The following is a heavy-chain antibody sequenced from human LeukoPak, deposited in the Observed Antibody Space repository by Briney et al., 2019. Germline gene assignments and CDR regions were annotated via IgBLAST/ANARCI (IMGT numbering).Heavy chain of an antibody. V-gene: IGHV1-69*06. CDR3: ARNLNDFWSGYYIFDY. J-gene: IGHJ4*02. D-gene: IGHD3-3*01. CDR2: IIPIFGTA. CDR1: GGTFSSYA. Sequence: SVKVSCKASGGTFSSYAISWVRQAPGQGLEWMGGIIPIFGTANYAQKFQGRVTITADKSTSTAYMELSSLRSEDTAVYYCARNLNDFWSGYYIFDYWGQGTLVTVSS.